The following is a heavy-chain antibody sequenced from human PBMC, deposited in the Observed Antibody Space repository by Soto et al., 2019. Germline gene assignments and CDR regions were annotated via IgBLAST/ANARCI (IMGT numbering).Heavy chain of an antibody. J-gene: IGHJ5*01. CDR1: GFTFRNYG. CDR2: ISYDGSKT. Sequence: QVQLVESGGGVVQPGKSLRLSCAASGFTFRNYGMHWVRQAPGKGLEWEALISYDGSKTDYADSVKGRFTVSRDNFKNTVYLQMNGLRPEDTAVYFCAKEGQAHCSGGSCFSGWFDSWGQGTQVTVSS. D-gene: IGHD2-15*01. V-gene: IGHV3-30*18. CDR3: AKEGQAHCSGGSCFSGWFDS.